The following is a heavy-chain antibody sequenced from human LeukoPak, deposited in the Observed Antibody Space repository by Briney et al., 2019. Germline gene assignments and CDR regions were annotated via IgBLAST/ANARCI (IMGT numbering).Heavy chain of an antibody. CDR1: GFTFNNYA. Sequence: GGSLRLSCAASGFTFNNYAMSWVRQAPGKGLECVSTISNSYNTYYADSVKGRFTISRDNSKNMLYLQMDSLRADDTAIYYCAKRAGQQLTYWYIGLWGRGTLVSVSS. CDR3: AKRAGQQLTYWYIGL. D-gene: IGHD6-13*01. CDR2: ISNSYNT. V-gene: IGHV3-23*01. J-gene: IGHJ2*01.